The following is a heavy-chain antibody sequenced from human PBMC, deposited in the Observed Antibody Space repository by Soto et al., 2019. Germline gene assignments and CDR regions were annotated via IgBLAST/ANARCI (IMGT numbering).Heavy chain of an antibody. CDR3: AKARDLTRYYFDY. J-gene: IGHJ4*02. CDR1: GFTFDDYA. V-gene: IGHV3-9*01. CDR2: ISWNSGSI. D-gene: IGHD3-3*01. Sequence: EVQLVESGGGLVQPGRSLRLSCAASGFTFDDYAMHWVRQAPGKGXEWVSGISWNSGSIGYADSVKGRFTISRDNAKNSLYLQXNSLRAEDTALYYCAKARDLTRYYFDYWGQGTLVTVSS.